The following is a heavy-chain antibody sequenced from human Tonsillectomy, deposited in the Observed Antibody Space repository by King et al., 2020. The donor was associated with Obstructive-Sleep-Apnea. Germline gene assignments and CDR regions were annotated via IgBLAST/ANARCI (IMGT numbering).Heavy chain of an antibody. V-gene: IGHV3-7*03. Sequence: VQLVESGGGLVQPGGSLRVSCAASGFSFSGYWMTWVRQATGKGLEWVASIKQDGSEKYYVDSVKGRFTISKDNAKKSLLLQMNSLRADDTAVYYCAKNIAARREVYYSHYGMDVWGQGTTVTVSS. D-gene: IGHD6-6*01. CDR2: IKQDGSEK. J-gene: IGHJ6*02. CDR3: AKNIAARREVYYSHYGMDV. CDR1: GFSFSGYW.